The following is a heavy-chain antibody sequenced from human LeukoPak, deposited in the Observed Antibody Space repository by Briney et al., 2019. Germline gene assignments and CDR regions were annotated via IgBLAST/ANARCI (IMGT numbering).Heavy chain of an antibody. J-gene: IGHJ4*02. V-gene: IGHV3-23*01. CDR2: ISDSGGST. Sequence: GGSLRLSCAASGFTFSSYAMSWVRQAPGKGLEWVSAISDSGGSTYYVDFVKGRFTISRDNSKNTLYLQLNSLRAEDTAVYYCAKGTYSSIWYRGFDYWGQGTLVTVSS. CDR1: GFTFSSYA. CDR3: AKGTYSSIWYRGFDY. D-gene: IGHD6-13*01.